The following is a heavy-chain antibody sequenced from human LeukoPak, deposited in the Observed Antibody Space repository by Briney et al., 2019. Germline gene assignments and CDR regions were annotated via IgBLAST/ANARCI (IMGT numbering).Heavy chain of an antibody. Sequence: SVKVSCKXSGGTFSSYAISWVRQAPGQGLEWMGGIIPIFGTANYSQKFQGRVTITTDESTSTAYMELSSLRSEDTAVYYCARLNTAMANFDYWGQGTLVTVSS. CDR3: ARLNTAMANFDY. CDR1: GGTFSSYA. D-gene: IGHD5-18*01. V-gene: IGHV1-69*05. CDR2: IIPIFGTA. J-gene: IGHJ4*02.